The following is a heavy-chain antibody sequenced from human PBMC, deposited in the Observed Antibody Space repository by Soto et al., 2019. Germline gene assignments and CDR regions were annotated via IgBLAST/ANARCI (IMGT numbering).Heavy chain of an antibody. V-gene: IGHV3-33*01. Sequence: QVQLVESGGGVVQPGRSLRLSCAASGFTFSSYGMHWVRQAPGKGLEWVAVIWYDGSNKYYADSVKGRFTISRDNSKNTLYLQMNSLRAEDTAVYYCARDPQQLVRYYFDYWGQGTLVTVSS. J-gene: IGHJ4*02. D-gene: IGHD6-13*01. CDR3: ARDPQQLVRYYFDY. CDR1: GFTFSSYG. CDR2: IWYDGSNK.